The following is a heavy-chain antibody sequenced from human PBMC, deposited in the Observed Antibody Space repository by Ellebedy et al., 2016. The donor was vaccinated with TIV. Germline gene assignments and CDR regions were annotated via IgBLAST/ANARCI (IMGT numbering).Heavy chain of an antibody. J-gene: IGHJ4*02. CDR1: GLTFRSYD. CDR2: ISYAGTNK. Sequence: GESLKISCAASGLTFRSYDVHWVRQAPGKGLEWVAAISYAGTNKEYADSVKGRFTISRDNSKNTVYLQMTILRAEDTAVYYCARGGFGSWFDDWGQGTLATVSS. D-gene: IGHD6-13*01. V-gene: IGHV3-30-3*01. CDR3: ARGGFGSWFDD.